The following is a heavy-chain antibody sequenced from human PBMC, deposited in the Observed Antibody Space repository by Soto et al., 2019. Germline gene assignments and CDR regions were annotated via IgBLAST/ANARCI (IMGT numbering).Heavy chain of an antibody. CDR3: AREKEDEGSSSLRVYYGMGV. J-gene: IGHJ6*04. CDR1: EFTLSSFR. Sequence: GSLRLSCEASEFTLSSFRMTWIRQAPGRGLEWVSSMSGSSKYIHYADSVKGRFTISRDNAKNSLYLQMNRLRAEDTAVYYCAREKEDEGSSSLRVYYGMGVRGKGTKATV. D-gene: IGHD6-6*01. CDR2: MSGSSKYI. V-gene: IGHV3-21*01.